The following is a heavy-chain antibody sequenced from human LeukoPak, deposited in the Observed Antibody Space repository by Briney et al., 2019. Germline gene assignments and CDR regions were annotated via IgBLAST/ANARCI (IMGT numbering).Heavy chain of an antibody. CDR1: GFSLSTSGVG. CDR3: AHREIAAAGTYNWFDP. J-gene: IGHJ5*02. D-gene: IGHD6-13*01. Sequence: SGPTLVKPTQTLTLTCTFSGFSLSTSGVGVGWIRQPPGKALEWLALIYWDDDKRYSPSLESRLTITKDTSKNQVVLTMTNMDPVDTATYYCAHREIAAAGTYNWFDPWGQGTLVTVSS. CDR2: IYWDDDK. V-gene: IGHV2-5*02.